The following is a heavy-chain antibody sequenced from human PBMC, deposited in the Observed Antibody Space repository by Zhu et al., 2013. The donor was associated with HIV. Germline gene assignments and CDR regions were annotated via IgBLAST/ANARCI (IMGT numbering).Heavy chain of an antibody. V-gene: IGHV4-61*01. CDR2: IYYSGST. Sequence: QVQLQESGPGLVKPSETLSLTCTVSGGSVSSGSYYWSWIRQPPGKGLEWIGYIYYSGSTNYNPSLKSRVTISVDTSKNQFSLKLSSVTAADTAVYYCARGVDEATTQNFDIWGQGTMVTVSS. CDR1: GGSVSSGSYY. D-gene: IGHD1-1*01. J-gene: IGHJ3*02. CDR3: ARGVDEATTQNFDI.